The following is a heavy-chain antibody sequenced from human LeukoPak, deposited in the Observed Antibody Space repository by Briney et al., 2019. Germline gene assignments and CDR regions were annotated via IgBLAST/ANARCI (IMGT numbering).Heavy chain of an antibody. D-gene: IGHD2-15*01. V-gene: IGHV3-21*01. J-gene: IGHJ6*04. CDR2: ISSRENSI. CDR1: GFIFSSYS. Sequence: KPGGSLRLSCEASGFIFSSYSMNWVRQAPGKGLEWISSISSRENSIYYADSVKGRFTISRDNAKNSLYLQVNSLRVEDTAVYYCVRDQYCRGPSCFPRENYYYGMDVWGTGTTVTVSS. CDR3: VRDQYCRGPSCFPRENYYYGMDV.